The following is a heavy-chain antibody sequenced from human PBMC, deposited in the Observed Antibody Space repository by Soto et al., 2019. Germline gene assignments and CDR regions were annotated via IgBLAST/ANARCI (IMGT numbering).Heavy chain of an antibody. D-gene: IGHD3-22*01. CDR2: IYSGGST. J-gene: IGHJ3*02. CDR1: GFTVSSNY. Sequence: EVQLVESGGGLVQPGGSLRLSWAASGFTVSSNYMSWVRQAPGKGLEWVSVIYSGGSTNYADSVKGRFTVSRDNSKNNVYRHMNRLSAEDTAVYYCARPRGIVVIIADHDAFDIWSQGTMVTVSS. CDR3: ARPRGIVVIIADHDAFDI. V-gene: IGHV3-66*04.